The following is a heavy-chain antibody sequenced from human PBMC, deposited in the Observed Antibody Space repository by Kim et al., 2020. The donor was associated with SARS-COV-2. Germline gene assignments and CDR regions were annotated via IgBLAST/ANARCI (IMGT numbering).Heavy chain of an antibody. Sequence: GGSLRLSCAASGFTLSSHWMHWVRQAPGKGLVWVSLIKGDGSTTTYADSVKGRFTISRDNAKNTLYLQMNNLRDEDTAVYFCARDHAGPWGQGTLVTVSS. V-gene: IGHV3-74*03. J-gene: IGHJ5*02. CDR2: IKGDGSTT. CDR1: GFTLSSHW. CDR3: ARDHAGP.